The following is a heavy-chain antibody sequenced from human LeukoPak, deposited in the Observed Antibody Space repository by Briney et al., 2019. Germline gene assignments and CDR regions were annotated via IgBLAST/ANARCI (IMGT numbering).Heavy chain of an antibody. V-gene: IGHV4-59*01. CDR3: AREGYDSSGYYYNY. Sequence: SETLSLTCTVSGGSISGYYGSWIRQPPGKGLEWIGYIYYSGSTNYNPSLKSRVSISVDTSKNQFSLKLSSVTAADTAVYYCAREGYDSSGYYYNYWGQGTLVTVSS. J-gene: IGHJ4*02. D-gene: IGHD3-22*01. CDR2: IYYSGST. CDR1: GGSISGYY.